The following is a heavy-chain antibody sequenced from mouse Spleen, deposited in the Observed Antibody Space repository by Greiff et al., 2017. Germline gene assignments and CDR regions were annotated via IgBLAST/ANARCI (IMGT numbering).Heavy chain of an antibody. Sequence: VQLQQSGAELVRPGASVTLSCKASGYTFTDYEMHWVKQTPVHGLEWIGAIDPETGGTAYNQKFKGKAILTADKSSSTAYMELRSLTSEDSAVYYCTRLSPIYYDLFDYWGQGTTLTVSS. J-gene: IGHJ2*01. CDR2: IDPETGGT. V-gene: IGHV1-15*01. CDR1: GYTFTDYE. CDR3: TRLSPIYYDLFDY. D-gene: IGHD2-4*01.